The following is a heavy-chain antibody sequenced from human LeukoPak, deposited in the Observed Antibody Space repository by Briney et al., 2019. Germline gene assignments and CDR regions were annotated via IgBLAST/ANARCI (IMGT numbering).Heavy chain of an antibody. CDR1: GGSFSGYY. D-gene: IGHD3-3*01. CDR3: ARGYDFWSGYPYYYYGMDV. Sequence: SETLSLTCAVYGGSFSGYYWSWIRQPPGKGLEWIGEINHSGSTNYNPSLKSRVTISVDTSKNQFSLKLSSVTAADTTVYYCARGYDFWSGYPYYYYGMDVWGQGTTVTVSS. CDR2: INHSGST. J-gene: IGHJ6*02. V-gene: IGHV4-34*01.